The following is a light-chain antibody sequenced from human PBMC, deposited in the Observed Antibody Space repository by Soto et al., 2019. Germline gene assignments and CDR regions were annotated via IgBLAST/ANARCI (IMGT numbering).Light chain of an antibody. CDR1: SSDIGGYNY. V-gene: IGLV2-14*01. CDR3: TSYKSSSTYV. J-gene: IGLJ1*01. CDR2: GVT. Sequence: QSALTQPASVSESPGQSITISCAGTSSDIGGYNYVSWYQQHPDKAPKRMIYGVTNRPSGVSDRFSGSKSDNTASLTISGLQSEDEADYYCTSYKSSSTYVFGTGTKLTVL.